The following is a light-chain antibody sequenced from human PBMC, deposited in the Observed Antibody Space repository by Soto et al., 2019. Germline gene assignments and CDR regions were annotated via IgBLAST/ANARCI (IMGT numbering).Light chain of an antibody. CDR2: DTS. CDR3: QQYGTSVGS. J-gene: IGKJ2*03. Sequence: EVVLTQSPGTLTLSPGEGATLSCRASQSISSFSLAWYQHKPGQAPRLLIYDTSRRATGIPDRFSGSGFGTDFPLTISRLEPEDCAVYYCQQYGTSVGSFGQGTKLELK. CDR1: QSISSFS. V-gene: IGKV3-20*01.